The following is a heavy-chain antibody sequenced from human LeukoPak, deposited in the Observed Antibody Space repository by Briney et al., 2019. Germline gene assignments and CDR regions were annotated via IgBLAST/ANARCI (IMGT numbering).Heavy chain of an antibody. CDR1: GYSFTSYW. V-gene: IGHV5-51*01. CDR2: IYPGDSDT. Sequence: GESLKISCKGSGYSFTSYWIGWVRQMPGKGLEWMGIIYPGDSDTRYSPSFQGQVTISADKSISTAYLQWSSLKASDTAMYYCARLSYNWNYDPYYFDYWGQGTLVTVSS. J-gene: IGHJ4*02. CDR3: ARLSYNWNYDPYYFDY. D-gene: IGHD1-7*01.